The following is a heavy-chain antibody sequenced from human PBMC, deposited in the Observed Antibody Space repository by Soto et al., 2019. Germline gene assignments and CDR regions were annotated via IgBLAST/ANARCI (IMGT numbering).Heavy chain of an antibody. CDR3: AKTYYDFWSAPGNWFDP. CDR1: GFTFSDYY. J-gene: IGHJ5*02. V-gene: IGHV3-11*01. Sequence: GGSLRLSCAASGFTFSDYYMSWIRQAPGKGLEWVSYISSSGSTIYYADSVKGRFTISRDNAKNSLYLQMNSLRAEDTAVYYCAKTYYDFWSAPGNWFDPWGQGTLVTVSS. CDR2: ISSSGSTI. D-gene: IGHD3-3*01.